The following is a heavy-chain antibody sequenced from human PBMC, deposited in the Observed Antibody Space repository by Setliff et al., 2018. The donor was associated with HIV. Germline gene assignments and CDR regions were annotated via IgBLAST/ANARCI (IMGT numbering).Heavy chain of an antibody. CDR3: ARHYQHSWVGVDYYFMDV. J-gene: IGHJ6*03. V-gene: IGHV4-59*08. CDR2: IYYSGST. D-gene: IGHD1-26*01. CDR1: GFTFGDYA. Sequence: GSLRLSCTASGFTFGDYAVSWIRQPPGKGLEWIGYIYYSGSTNYNPSLKSRVTISVDTSKNQFSLKLSSVTAADTAVYYCARHYQHSWVGVDYYFMDVWGKGTTVTVSS.